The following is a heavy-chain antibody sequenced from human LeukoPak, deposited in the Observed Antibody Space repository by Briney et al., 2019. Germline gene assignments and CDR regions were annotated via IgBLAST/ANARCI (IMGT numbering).Heavy chain of an antibody. J-gene: IGHJ1*01. Sequence: GGSLRLSCAASGFTFSSYSMTWVRQAPGKGLEWVSSISSSSSYIYYADSVKGRFTISRDNAKNSLYLQMNSLRAEDTAVYYCARLLAVAGMDPDFQHWGQGTLVTVSS. CDR2: ISSSSSYI. V-gene: IGHV3-21*01. D-gene: IGHD6-19*01. CDR1: GFTFSSYS. CDR3: ARLLAVAGMDPDFQH.